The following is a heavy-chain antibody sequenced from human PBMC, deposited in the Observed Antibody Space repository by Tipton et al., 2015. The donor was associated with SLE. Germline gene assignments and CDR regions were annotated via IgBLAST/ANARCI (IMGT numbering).Heavy chain of an antibody. D-gene: IGHD2-8*02. V-gene: IGHV4-59*12. CDR2: IYHSGST. CDR1: GGSISSYY. CDR3: ARMGRPVVSYAFDI. J-gene: IGHJ3*02. Sequence: TLSLTCTVSGGSISSYYWSWIRQPPGKGLEWIGSIYHSGSTYYNPSLKSRVTISVDTSKNQFSLKLSSVTAADTAVYYCARMGRPVVSYAFDIWGQGTMVTVSS.